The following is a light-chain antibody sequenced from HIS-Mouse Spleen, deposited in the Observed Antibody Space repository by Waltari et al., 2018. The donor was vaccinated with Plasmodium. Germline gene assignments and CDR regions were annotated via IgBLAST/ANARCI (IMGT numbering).Light chain of an antibody. CDR2: DDS. CDR1: NIGSKS. V-gene: IGLV3-21*02. Sequence: SYVLPQPPSVSVAPGQTASITCWGNNIGSKSVHWYQQKQGQAPVLVVDDDSDRPSGIPERFSGSNSGNTATLTISRVEAGDEADYYCQVWDSSSDHPVFGGGTKLTVL. CDR3: QVWDSSSDHPV. J-gene: IGLJ2*01.